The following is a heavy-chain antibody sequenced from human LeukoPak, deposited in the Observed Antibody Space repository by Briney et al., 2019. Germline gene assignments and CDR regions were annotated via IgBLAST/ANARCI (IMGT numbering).Heavy chain of an antibody. J-gene: IGHJ4*02. CDR1: GFTFSSYA. CDR2: INWSGGST. CDR3: AREGRAGTTSEPFDY. D-gene: IGHD1-1*01. V-gene: IGHV3-20*04. Sequence: RGGSLRLSCAASGFTFSSYAMSWVRQAPGKGLECVSSINWSGGSTGYVDSVKGRFTISRDSAKNSLYLQMNSLRAEDTALYCCAREGRAGTTSEPFDYWGQGTLVTVSS.